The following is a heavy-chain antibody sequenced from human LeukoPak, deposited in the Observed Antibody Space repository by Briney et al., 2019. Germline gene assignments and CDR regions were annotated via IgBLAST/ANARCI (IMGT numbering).Heavy chain of an antibody. CDR1: GYTFTSNY. CDR2: IYPRDGST. V-gene: IGHV1-46*01. Sequence: ASVKVSCKASGYTFTSNYIHWVRQAPGQGLEWMGMIYPRDGSTSYAQKFQGRVTVTRDASTSTVHMELSGLRSEDTAVYYCTRDQEGFDYWGQGTLVTVSS. J-gene: IGHJ4*02. CDR3: TRDQEGFDY.